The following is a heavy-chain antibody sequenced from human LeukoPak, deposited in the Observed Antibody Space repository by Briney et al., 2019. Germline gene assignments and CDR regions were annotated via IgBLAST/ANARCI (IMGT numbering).Heavy chain of an antibody. Sequence: GGSLRLSCAASGFTFDDYAMHWVRQAPGKGLEWVSLNSWDGGSTYYADSVKGRFTISRDNSKNSLYLQMNSLRAEDTALYYCAKGLDRDYYGSSGYMWGQGTLVTVSS. CDR1: GFTFDDYA. D-gene: IGHD3-22*01. CDR2: NSWDGGST. J-gene: IGHJ4*02. V-gene: IGHV3-43D*03. CDR3: AKGLDRDYYGSSGYM.